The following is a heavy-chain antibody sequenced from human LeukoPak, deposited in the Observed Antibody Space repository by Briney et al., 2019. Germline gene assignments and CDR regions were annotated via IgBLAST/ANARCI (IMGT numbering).Heavy chain of an antibody. Sequence: SVKVSCKASGGTFSSYAISWVRQAPGQGLEWMGGIIPIFGTANYAQKFQGRVTITADESTRTSYIELSSLRSEDTAVYYCARDSGPHGYSSSWSWFDPWGQGTLVTVSS. CDR2: IIPIFGTA. CDR1: GGTFSSYA. V-gene: IGHV1-69*13. CDR3: ARDSGPHGYSSSWSWFDP. D-gene: IGHD6-13*01. J-gene: IGHJ5*02.